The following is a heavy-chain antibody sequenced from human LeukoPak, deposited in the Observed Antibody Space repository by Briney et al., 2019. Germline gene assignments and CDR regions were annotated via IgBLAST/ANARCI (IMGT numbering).Heavy chain of an antibody. CDR3: ARVEMATIISDY. Sequence: SETLSLTCTVSGVSVSSGSNYWSWIRQPPGKGLEWIGYIYSSGSTDYNPSLKSRVTISVDRSKNQFSLKLSSVTAADTAVYYCARVEMATIISDYWGQGTLVTVSS. D-gene: IGHD5-24*01. V-gene: IGHV4-61*01. CDR1: GVSVSSGSNY. CDR2: IYSSGST. J-gene: IGHJ4*02.